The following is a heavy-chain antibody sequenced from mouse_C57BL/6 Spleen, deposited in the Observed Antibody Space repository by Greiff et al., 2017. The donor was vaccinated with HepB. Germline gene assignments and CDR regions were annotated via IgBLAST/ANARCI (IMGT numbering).Heavy chain of an antibody. J-gene: IGHJ2*01. CDR2: IHPNSGST. V-gene: IGHV1-64*01. D-gene: IGHD2-4*01. CDR3: ARGGYDYDDGYFDC. CDR1: GYTFTSYW. Sequence: VQLKQPGAELVKPGASVKLSCKASGYTFTSYWMHWVKQRPGQGLEWIGMIHPNSGSTNYNEKFKSKATLTVDKSSSTAYMQLSSLTSEDSAVYYCARGGYDYDDGYFDCWGQGTTLTVSS.